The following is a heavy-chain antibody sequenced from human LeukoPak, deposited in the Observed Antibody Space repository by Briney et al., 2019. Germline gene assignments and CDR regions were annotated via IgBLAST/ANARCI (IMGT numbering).Heavy chain of an antibody. J-gene: IGHJ3*02. CDR2: ISSSSSTI. Sequence: SGGSLRLSCAASGFTFSSYSMNWVRQAPGKGLEWVSYISSSSSTIYYADSVKGRFTISRDNSKNSLYLQMNSLRAEDTAVYYCARDHQPPGAFDIWGQGTMVTVSS. CDR1: GFTFSSYS. D-gene: IGHD2-2*01. CDR3: ARDHQPPGAFDI. V-gene: IGHV3-48*01.